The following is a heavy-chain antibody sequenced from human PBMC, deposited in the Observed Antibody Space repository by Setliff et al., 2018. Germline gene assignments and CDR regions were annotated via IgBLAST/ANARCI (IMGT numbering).Heavy chain of an antibody. D-gene: IGHD2-8*01. J-gene: IGHJ4*02. CDR1: GYTFSNYG. V-gene: IGHV1-18*04. CDR3: SRLVRYCTTTACQRASGDDY. Sequence: ASVKVSCKASGYTFSNYGITWVRQAPGQGLEWMGWISXXXXXXXXXXXXXXRXTXXXDPSTTTAYLELRSLTSDDTAVYYCSRLVRYCTTTACQRASGDDYWGQGTLVTVSS. CDR2: ISXXXXXX.